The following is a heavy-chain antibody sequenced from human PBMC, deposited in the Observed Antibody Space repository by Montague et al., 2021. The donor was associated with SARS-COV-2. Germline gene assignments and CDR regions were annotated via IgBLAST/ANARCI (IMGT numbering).Heavy chain of an antibody. CDR3: ARGDVEMATIKSGGPFYHFDY. J-gene: IGHJ4*02. Sequence: SETLSLTCTVSGGSISSYYWSWIRQPPGKGLEWIGYIYYSGSTNXXTSLKSAVTISVDTSKNQFSLKLSSVTAADTAVYYCARGDVEMATIKSGGPFYHFDYWGQGTLVTVSS. CDR1: GGSISSYY. V-gene: IGHV4-59*13. D-gene: IGHD5-24*01. CDR2: IYYSGST.